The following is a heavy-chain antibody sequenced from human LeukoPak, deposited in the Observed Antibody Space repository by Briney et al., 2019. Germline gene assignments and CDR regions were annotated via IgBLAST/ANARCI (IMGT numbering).Heavy chain of an antibody. CDR2: INQDGSEK. CDR3: ARDIGWGHRYFDY. CDR1: GFTFSSYW. D-gene: IGHD3-16*01. J-gene: IGHJ4*02. V-gene: IGHV3-7*03. Sequence: GGSLRLSCAASGFTFSSYWMSWVRQAPGKGLEWVANINQDGSEKYCVDSLKGRFTISRDNSKNTLYLQMNSLRAEDTAVYYCARDIGWGHRYFDYWGQGTLVTVSS.